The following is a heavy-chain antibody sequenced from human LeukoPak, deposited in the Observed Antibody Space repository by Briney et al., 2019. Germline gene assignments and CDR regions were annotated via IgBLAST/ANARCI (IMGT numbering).Heavy chain of an antibody. CDR1: GFTFSSYS. CDR3: ARDLLTTVVTTVSY. D-gene: IGHD4-23*01. Sequence: GGSLRLSCAASGFTFSSYSMNWVRQAPGKGLEWVSYISSSSSTIYYADSVKGRFTISRDNSKNTLYLQMNSLRAEDTAVYYCARDLLTTVVTTVSYWGQGTLVTVSS. V-gene: IGHV3-48*01. CDR2: ISSSSSTI. J-gene: IGHJ4*02.